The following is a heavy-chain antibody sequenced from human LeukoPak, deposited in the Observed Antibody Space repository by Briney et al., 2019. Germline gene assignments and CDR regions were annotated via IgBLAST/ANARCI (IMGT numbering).Heavy chain of an antibody. J-gene: IGHJ5*02. CDR1: GYSISSGYY. D-gene: IGHD2-2*01. CDR3: ARRPWSICSSTSCYVGWFDP. Sequence: SETLSLTCTVSGYSISSGYYWGWIRQPPGKGLEWIGSIYYSGSTYYNPSLKSRVTISVDTSKNQFSLKLSSVTAADTAVYYCARRPWSICSSTSCYVGWFDPWGQGTLVTVSS. CDR2: IYYSGST. V-gene: IGHV4-38-2*02.